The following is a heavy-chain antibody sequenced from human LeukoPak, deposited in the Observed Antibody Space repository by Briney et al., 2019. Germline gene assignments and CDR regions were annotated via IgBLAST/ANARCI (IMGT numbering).Heavy chain of an antibody. Sequence: PGGSLRLSCAASGFTFSSYWMHWVRQAPGKGLVWVSRINSDGSSTSYADSVKGRFTISRDNTKNTLYLQMNSLRAEDTAVYYCAVIAAADAFDIWGQGTMVTVSS. CDR1: GFTFSSYW. J-gene: IGHJ3*02. CDR2: INSDGSST. D-gene: IGHD6-13*01. CDR3: AVIAAADAFDI. V-gene: IGHV3-74*01.